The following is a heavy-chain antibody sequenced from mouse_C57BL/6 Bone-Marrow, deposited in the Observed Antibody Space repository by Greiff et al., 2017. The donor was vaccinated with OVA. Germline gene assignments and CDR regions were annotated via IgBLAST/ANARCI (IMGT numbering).Heavy chain of an antibody. CDR2: ISDGGSYT. CDR1: GFTFSSYA. D-gene: IGHD1-1*01. V-gene: IGHV5-4*03. J-gene: IGHJ1*03. Sequence: EVKLVESGGGLVKPGGSLKLSCAASGFTFSSYAMSWVRQTPEKRLEWVATISDGGSYTYYPDNVKGRFTISRDNAKNNLYLQMSHLKSEDTAMYYCARVLPYYYGSTWYFDVWGTGTTVTVSS. CDR3: ARVLPYYYGSTWYFDV.